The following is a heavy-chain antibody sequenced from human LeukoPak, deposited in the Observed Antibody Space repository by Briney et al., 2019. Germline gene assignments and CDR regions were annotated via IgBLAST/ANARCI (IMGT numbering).Heavy chain of an antibody. CDR1: GGSFSGYY. V-gene: IGHV4-34*01. J-gene: IGHJ4*02. CDR2: INHSEST. D-gene: IGHD3-9*01. Sequence: PSETLSLTCAVYGGSFSGYYWSWIRQPPGKGLEWIGEINHSESTNYNPSLKSRVTISVDTSKNQFSLKLSSVTAADTAVYYCAGGDWFPFDYWGQGTLVTVSS. CDR3: AGGDWFPFDY.